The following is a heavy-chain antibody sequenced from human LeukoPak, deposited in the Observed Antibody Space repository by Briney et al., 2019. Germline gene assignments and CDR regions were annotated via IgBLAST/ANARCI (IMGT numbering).Heavy chain of an antibody. CDR2: ISGDGGRT. CDR3: ARDVSGSIDS. Sequence: GGSLRLSCAASGFIFSDYNMHWVRQVPGKGLEWVSIISGDGGRTSYADSVKGRVTISRDNSKNSLYLQMDSLRTEDTAFYYCARDVSGSIDSWGQGTLVTVSS. CDR1: GFIFSDYN. J-gene: IGHJ4*02. D-gene: IGHD5/OR15-5a*01. V-gene: IGHV3-43*02.